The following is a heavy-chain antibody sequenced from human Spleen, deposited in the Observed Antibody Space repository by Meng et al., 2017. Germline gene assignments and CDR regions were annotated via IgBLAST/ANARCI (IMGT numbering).Heavy chain of an antibody. J-gene: IGHJ5*02. CDR3: ATRGLS. CDR1: GYSITSDYY. D-gene: IGHD1-26*01. CDR2: IHHGGTT. Sequence: SETLSLTCTVSGYSITSDYYWAWIRQPPGKGLEWIGSIHHGGTTYYNPSLNSRVTISRDTSKNQFSLRLISVTAADTAEYYCATRGLSWGKGTLVTVSS. V-gene: IGHV4-38-2*02.